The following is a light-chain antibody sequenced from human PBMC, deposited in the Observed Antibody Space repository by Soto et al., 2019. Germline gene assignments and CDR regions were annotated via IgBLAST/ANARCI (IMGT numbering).Light chain of an antibody. CDR2: GAS. Sequence: DIVLTQSPGTLSLSPGERATLSCRARQSVTSSYLAWYQHKPGQAPRLLIYGASSRATGIPDRFSGSGSGTDFTLTISRLEPEDFAVYFCQQYGALPRFGQGTRLEIK. CDR1: QSVTSSY. V-gene: IGKV3-20*01. CDR3: QQYGALPR. J-gene: IGKJ5*01.